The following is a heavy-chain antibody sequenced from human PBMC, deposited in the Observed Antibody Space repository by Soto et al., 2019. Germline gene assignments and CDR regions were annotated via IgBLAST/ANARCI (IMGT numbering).Heavy chain of an antibody. CDR2: VIPIFGTS. CDR3: AREDYYGSGRRGY. J-gene: IGHJ4*02. CDR1: GGTFSNNV. D-gene: IGHD3-10*01. Sequence: QVQLVQSGAEVKKPGSSVKVSCKASGGTFSNNVIYWVRQAPGQGLEWMGGVIPIFGTSNYAQKFQGRVTITADESTSTAYMDLISLRSEHTAVYYCAREDYYGSGRRGYWGQGTLVTVSS. V-gene: IGHV1-69*01.